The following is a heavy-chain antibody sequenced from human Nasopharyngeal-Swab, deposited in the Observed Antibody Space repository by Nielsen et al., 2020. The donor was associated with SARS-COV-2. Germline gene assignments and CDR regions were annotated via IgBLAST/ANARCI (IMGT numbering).Heavy chain of an antibody. J-gene: IGHJ4*02. V-gene: IGHV4-34*01. Sequence: WIRQPPGKGLEWIGEINHSGSTNYNPSLKSRVTISVDTFKNQFSLKLSSVTAADTAVYYCAGYCSSTSCYGPYYFDYWGQGTLVTVSS. D-gene: IGHD2-2*01. CDR2: INHSGST. CDR3: AGYCSSTSCYGPYYFDY.